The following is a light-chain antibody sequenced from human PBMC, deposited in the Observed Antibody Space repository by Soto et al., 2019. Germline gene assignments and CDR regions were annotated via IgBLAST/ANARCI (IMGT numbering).Light chain of an antibody. CDR1: QTVNTW. J-gene: IGKJ1*01. Sequence: DIQMTQSPSTLSASVGDIVTITCRASQTVNTWLAWYQQKPGKPPKVLIYGASNLQSGVPPRFSGSGSGTDFTLAISSLQPEDSATYYCLQDINYPWTFGQGTKVDIK. CDR2: GAS. CDR3: LQDINYPWT. V-gene: IGKV1-5*01.